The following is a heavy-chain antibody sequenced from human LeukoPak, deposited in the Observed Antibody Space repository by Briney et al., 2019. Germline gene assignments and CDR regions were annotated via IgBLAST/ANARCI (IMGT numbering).Heavy chain of an antibody. CDR2: ISGSGDTT. J-gene: IGHJ4*02. D-gene: IGHD7-27*01. CDR3: AKDQNWEGAY. Sequence: GGSLRLSCAASGLIFSKYWMTWVRQAPGKGLEWVSVISGSGDTTSYADSVKGRFTISRDNSKNTLYLQMRSVRVEDTAVYYCAKDQNWEGAYWGQGTLVTVSS. CDR1: GLIFSKYW. V-gene: IGHV3-23*01.